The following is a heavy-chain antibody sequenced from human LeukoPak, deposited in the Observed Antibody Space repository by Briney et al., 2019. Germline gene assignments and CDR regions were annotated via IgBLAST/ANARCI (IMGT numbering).Heavy chain of an antibody. D-gene: IGHD6-19*01. CDR3: AREGSGWYLGGYYYYGMDV. CDR2: IDPGDSYT. Sequence: PGESLKISCKGSGYSFTSYWISWVRQMPGKGLEWMGRIDPGDSYTNYSPSFQGHVTISADKSISTAYLQWSSLKASDTAMYYCAREGSGWYLGGYYYYGMDVWGQGTTVTVSS. J-gene: IGHJ6*02. V-gene: IGHV5-10-1*01. CDR1: GYSFTSYW.